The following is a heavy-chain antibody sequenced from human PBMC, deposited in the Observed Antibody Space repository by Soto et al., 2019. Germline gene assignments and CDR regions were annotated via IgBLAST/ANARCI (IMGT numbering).Heavy chain of an antibody. V-gene: IGHV4-31*03. D-gene: IGHD3-22*01. CDR2: IYYSGST. CDR1: GGSISSGGYY. Sequence: QVHLQESGPGLVKPSQTLSLTCTVSGGSISSGGYYWSWIRQHPGKGLEWIGHIYYSGSTYYNPSLKSRVTMSVDTSNHEFSLKLSSVTAADTAVYYCARDANDSSGRRRYYFDFWGQGTLVTVSS. J-gene: IGHJ4*02. CDR3: ARDANDSSGRRRYYFDF.